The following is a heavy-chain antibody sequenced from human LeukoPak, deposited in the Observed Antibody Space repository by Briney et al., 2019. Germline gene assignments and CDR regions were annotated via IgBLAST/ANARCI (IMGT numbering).Heavy chain of an antibody. CDR1: GGSISSSSYY. J-gene: IGHJ4*02. V-gene: IGHV4-39*07. CDR2: IYYSGST. D-gene: IGHD3-22*01. Sequence: PSQTLSLTCTVSGGSISSSSYYWGWIRQPPGKGLEWIGSIYYSGSTYYNPSLKSRVTISVDTSKNQFSLKLSSVTAADTAVYYCASTNYYDSSGNYGGGFDHWGQGTLVSVSS. CDR3: ASTNYYDSSGNYGGGFDH.